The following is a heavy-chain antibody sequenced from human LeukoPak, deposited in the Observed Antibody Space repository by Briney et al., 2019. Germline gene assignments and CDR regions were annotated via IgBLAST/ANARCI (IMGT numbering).Heavy chain of an antibody. CDR1: GFTFSSYA. D-gene: IGHD6-19*01. CDR2: ISYDGSNK. CDR3: AKDHRQWLLTLGY. V-gene: IGHV3-30*04. J-gene: IGHJ4*02. Sequence: PGRSLRLSCAASGFTFSSYAMHWVRQAPGKGLEWVAVISYDGSNKYYADSVKGRFTISRDNSKNTLYLQMNSLRAEDTAVYYCAKDHRQWLLTLGYWGQGTLVTVSS.